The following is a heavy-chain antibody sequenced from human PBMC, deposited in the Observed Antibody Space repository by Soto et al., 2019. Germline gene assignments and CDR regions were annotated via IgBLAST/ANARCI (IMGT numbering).Heavy chain of an antibody. V-gene: IGHV1-46*03. CDR2: INPSGGST. J-gene: IGHJ5*02. CDR1: GYTFTSYY. CDR3: ARSIAARPLDNWFDP. D-gene: IGHD6-6*01. Sequence: ASVKVSCKASGYTFTSYYMHWVRQAPGQGLEWMGIINPSGGSTSYAQKFQDRVTMTRDTSTSTVYMELSSLRSEDTAVYYCARSIAARPLDNWFDPWGQGTLVTVSS.